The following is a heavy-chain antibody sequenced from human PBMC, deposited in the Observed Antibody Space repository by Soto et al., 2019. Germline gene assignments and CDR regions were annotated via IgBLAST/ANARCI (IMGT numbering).Heavy chain of an antibody. D-gene: IGHD2-2*03. CDR2: IHYNGNT. Sequence: QVQLQVSGPGLVKPSETLSLTCTVSGDSISSYXWSWIXXPXGXXXGWIGNIHYNGNTKYSPSLKSRVTMSVDTSKNHFSLKLISVTTADTAVYFCAREGNLGRWIQPLDSWGQGTLVTVSS. CDR3: AREGNLGRWIQPLDS. V-gene: IGHV4-59*01. CDR1: GDSISSYX. J-gene: IGHJ4*02.